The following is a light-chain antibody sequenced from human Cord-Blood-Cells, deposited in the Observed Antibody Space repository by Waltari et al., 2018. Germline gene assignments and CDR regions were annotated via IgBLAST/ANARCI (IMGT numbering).Light chain of an antibody. CDR1: QSISSY. CDR2: AAS. J-gene: IGKJ4*01. V-gene: IGKV1-39*01. Sequence: DIQMTQSPSYLSASVGGRVTITCRASQSISSYLNWYQQKPGKAPKLLIYAASSLQSGYPSRFSGSGSGTDFTLTISSLQPEDFATYYCQQSYSTPPLTFGGGTKVEIK. CDR3: QQSYSTPPLT.